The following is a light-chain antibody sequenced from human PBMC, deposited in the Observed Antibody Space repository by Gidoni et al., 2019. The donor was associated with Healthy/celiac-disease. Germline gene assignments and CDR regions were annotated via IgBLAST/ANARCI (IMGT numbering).Light chain of an antibody. CDR3: QQSYSTPRT. J-gene: IGKJ1*01. Sequence: DLQMTHSPSPPSASVGDRVTITCRASQSISSYLNWYQQKPGKAPKLLIYAASSLQSGVPSRFSGSGSGTDFTLTISSLQPEDFATYYCQQSYSTPRTFGQGTKVEIK. CDR2: AAS. CDR1: QSISSY. V-gene: IGKV1-39*01.